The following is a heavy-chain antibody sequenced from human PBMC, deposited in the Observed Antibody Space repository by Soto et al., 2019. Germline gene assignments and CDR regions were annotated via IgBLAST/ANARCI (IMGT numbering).Heavy chain of an antibody. CDR3: AHRLILGVAGTDTFDV. CDR2: LYWDDDE. V-gene: IGHV2-5*02. CDR1: GFSLSTSGVG. Sequence: QITLKESGPTLVKPTQTLTLTCTFSGFSLSTSGVGVAWIRQPPGKALEWLALLYWDDDESYSPSLKRRLTITKDTSKNQVVLTMTNMDPVDTATYYCAHRLILGVAGTDTFDVWGQGTRVTVSS. D-gene: IGHD6-19*01. J-gene: IGHJ3*01.